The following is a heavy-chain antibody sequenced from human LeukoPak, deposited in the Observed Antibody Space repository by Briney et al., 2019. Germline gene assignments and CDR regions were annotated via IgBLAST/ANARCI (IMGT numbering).Heavy chain of an antibody. CDR3: ARGLPPSITMVRGVTSDY. V-gene: IGHV1-2*02. J-gene: IGHJ4*02. CDR1: GYTFTGYY. D-gene: IGHD3-10*01. CDR2: INPNSGGT. Sequence: WASVKVSCKASGYTFTGYYMHWVRQAPGQGLEWMGWINPNSGGTNYAQKFQGRVTMTRDTSISTAYMELSRLRSDDTAVYYCARGLPPSITMVRGVTSDYWGQGTLVTVSS.